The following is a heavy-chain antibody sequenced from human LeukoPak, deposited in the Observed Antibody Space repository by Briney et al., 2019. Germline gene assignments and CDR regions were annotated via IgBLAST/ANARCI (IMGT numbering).Heavy chain of an antibody. Sequence: PGGSLRLSCAASGFTFSSYAMSWVRQAPGKGLEWVSAISGSGGSTYYADSVKGRFTISRDNSKNTLYLQMNSLRAEDTAVYYCAKDLRSGVRGVIITCPLGSWGQGTLVTVSS. V-gene: IGHV3-23*01. D-gene: IGHD3-10*01. J-gene: IGHJ5*02. CDR1: GFTFSSYA. CDR2: ISGSGGST. CDR3: AKDLRSGVRGVIITCPLGS.